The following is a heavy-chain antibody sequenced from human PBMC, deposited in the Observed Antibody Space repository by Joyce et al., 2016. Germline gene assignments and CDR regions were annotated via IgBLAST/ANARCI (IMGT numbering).Heavy chain of an antibody. CDR3: ARDPGYSAFDY. D-gene: IGHD5-18*01. Sequence: EVKLVESGGALVQPGGSLRLSCAASGFAFSSYWMPWVRQTPDKGLEFVANMNEDGSTRNFAASVRGRFTISRDNAQESLYLQMNNVKVDDSAIYYCARDPGYSAFDYWGQGALVTVSS. J-gene: IGHJ4*02. V-gene: IGHV3-7*04. CDR1: GFAFSSYW. CDR2: MNEDGSTR.